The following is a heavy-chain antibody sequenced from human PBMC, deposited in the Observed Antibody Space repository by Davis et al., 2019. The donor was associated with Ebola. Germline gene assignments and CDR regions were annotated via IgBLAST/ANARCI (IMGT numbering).Heavy chain of an antibody. J-gene: IGHJ6*02. Sequence: GESLKISCAASGFTFSSYWMHWVRQAPGKGLVWVSRINSDGSSTSYADSVKGRFTISRDNAKNTLYLQMNSLRAEDTAVYYCARSGYDWGPYYYGMDVWGQGTTVTVSS. CDR3: ARSGYDWGPYYYGMDV. CDR2: INSDGSST. CDR1: GFTFSSYW. V-gene: IGHV3-74*01. D-gene: IGHD5-12*01.